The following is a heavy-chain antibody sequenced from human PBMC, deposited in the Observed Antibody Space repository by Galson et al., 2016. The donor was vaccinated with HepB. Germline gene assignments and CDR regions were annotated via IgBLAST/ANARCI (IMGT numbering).Heavy chain of an antibody. CDR1: GFTFTKFY. J-gene: IGHJ5*02. Sequence: SVKVSCKASGFTFTKFYLHWVRQAPGQGLEWVGTINPSGDITNYAQKFQGRVTMTRDTSTSTVFMELGSLRSEDTAVYYCARDGFDPYCGGDSCYAGWFGPWGQGTLVSVSS. CDR3: ARDGFDPYCGGDSCYAGWFGP. V-gene: IGHV1-46*01. D-gene: IGHD2-21*01. CDR2: INPSGDIT.